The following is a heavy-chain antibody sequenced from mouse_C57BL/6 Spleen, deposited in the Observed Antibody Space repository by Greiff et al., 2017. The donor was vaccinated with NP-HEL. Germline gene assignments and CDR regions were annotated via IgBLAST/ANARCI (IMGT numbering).Heavy chain of an antibody. CDR2: FYPGSGSI. V-gene: IGHV1-62-2*01. CDR1: GYTFTEYT. J-gene: IGHJ3*01. D-gene: IGHD1-3*01. Sequence: VKLMESGAELVKPGASVKLSCKASGYTFTEYTIHWVKQRSGQGLEWIGWFYPGSGSIKYNEKFKDKATLTADKSSSTVYMEISRLKSEDSAVYFCARHERGLNWFAYWGQGTLVTVSA. CDR3: ARHERGLNWFAY.